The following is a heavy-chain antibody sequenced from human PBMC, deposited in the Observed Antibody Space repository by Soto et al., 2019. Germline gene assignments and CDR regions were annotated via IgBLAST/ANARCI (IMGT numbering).Heavy chain of an antibody. CDR3: AGDGGVTALGSYYSGLDV. Sequence: VQLQDSGPGLVKPSGTLSLTCAVSGGSVTRMISWTWVRQSPVKGLAWIGEIHLSGTTNNNPYLRSGIAISVDKSKNELYMTLTPVTAADTAVYYRAGDGGVTALGSYYSGLDVWGQGTTVTVSS. CDR1: GGSVTRMIS. V-gene: IGHV4-4*02. CDR2: IHLSGTT. J-gene: IGHJ6*02. D-gene: IGHD2-21*02.